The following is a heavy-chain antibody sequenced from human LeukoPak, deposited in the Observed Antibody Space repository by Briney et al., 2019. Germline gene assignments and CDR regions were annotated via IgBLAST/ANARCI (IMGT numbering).Heavy chain of an antibody. Sequence: PGGSLRLSCAASGFTFSSYGMHWVRQAPGKGLGWVAVTPYDGSKTYYVDSVKGRFTISRDNSKNTLYLQMNSLRPEDTAVYYCAKDETRDGYNLGATDYWGQGTLVTVSS. D-gene: IGHD5-24*01. J-gene: IGHJ4*02. CDR2: TPYDGSKT. CDR1: GFTFSSYG. CDR3: AKDETRDGYNLGATDY. V-gene: IGHV3-30*18.